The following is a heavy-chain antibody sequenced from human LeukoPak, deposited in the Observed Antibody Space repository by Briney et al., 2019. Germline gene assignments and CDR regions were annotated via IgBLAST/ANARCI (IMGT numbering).Heavy chain of an antibody. CDR1: GYTFTSYD. V-gene: IGHV1-8*01. CDR2: MNPNSGNT. CDR3: APGYSSGSPRGYYYYYMDV. J-gene: IGHJ6*03. Sequence: ASVKVSCKASGYTFTSYDISWVRQATGQGLEWTGWMNPNSGNTGYAQKFQGRVTMTRSTSISTAYMELSSLRSEDTAVYYCAPGYSSGSPRGYYYYYMDVWGKGTTVTVSS. D-gene: IGHD6-19*01.